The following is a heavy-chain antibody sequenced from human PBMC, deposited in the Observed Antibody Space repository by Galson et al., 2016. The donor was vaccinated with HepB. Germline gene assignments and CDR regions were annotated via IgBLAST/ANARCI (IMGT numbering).Heavy chain of an antibody. J-gene: IGHJ4*02. V-gene: IGHV3-23*01. CDR2: ISGGGEST. Sequence: SLRLSCAASGFTFSNYAMTWVRQAPGKGLEWVSVISGGGESTRYADSLKGRFTISRDNSKNTLFLQMNSLRAEDTAIYFCAKVQFNYESRGQRFFDYWGQGTLVTVSS. CDR1: GFTFSNYA. CDR3: AKVQFNYESRGQRFFDY. D-gene: IGHD3-22*01.